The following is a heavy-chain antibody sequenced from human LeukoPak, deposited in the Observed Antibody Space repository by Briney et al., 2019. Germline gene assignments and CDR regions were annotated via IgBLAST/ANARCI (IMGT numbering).Heavy chain of an antibody. CDR1: GGSMSSFY. J-gene: IGHJ4*02. CDR2: IYYSGST. Sequence: SETLSLTCTVSGGSMSSFYWSWFRQPPGKRLEWIGYIYYSGSTNYNPSLKSRVTISVDTSKNQFSLKLSSVTAADTAVYYCARGGDAYGDYWGQETLVTVSS. V-gene: IGHV4-59*12. CDR3: ARGGDAYGDY. D-gene: IGHD2-21*01.